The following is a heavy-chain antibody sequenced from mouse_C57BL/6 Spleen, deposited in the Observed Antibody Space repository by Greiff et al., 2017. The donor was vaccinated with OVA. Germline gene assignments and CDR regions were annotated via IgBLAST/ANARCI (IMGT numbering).Heavy chain of an antibody. CDR1: GYTFTDYE. Sequence: QVQLQQSGAELVRPGASVTLSCKASGYTFTDYEMHWVKQTPVHGLEWIGAIDPETGGTAYNQKFKGKDILTADKSSSTAYRELRSLTSEDAAVYYCFTGYYFDDWGQGTTLTVSS. V-gene: IGHV1-15*01. CDR2: IDPETGGT. D-gene: IGHD4-1*01. CDR3: FTGYYFDD. J-gene: IGHJ2*01.